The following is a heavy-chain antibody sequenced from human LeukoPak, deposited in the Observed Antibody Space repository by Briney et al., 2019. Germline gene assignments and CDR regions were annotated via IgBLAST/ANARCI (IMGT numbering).Heavy chain of an antibody. Sequence: GGSLRLSCAASGFTSSSYAMHWVRQAPGKGLEWVAVISYDGSNKYYADSVKGRFTISRDNSKNTLYLQMNSLRAEDTAVYYCARDHAEDGDPFDPWGQGTLVTVSS. CDR1: GFTSSSYA. V-gene: IGHV3-30-3*01. CDR3: ARDHAEDGDPFDP. D-gene: IGHD4-17*01. CDR2: ISYDGSNK. J-gene: IGHJ5*02.